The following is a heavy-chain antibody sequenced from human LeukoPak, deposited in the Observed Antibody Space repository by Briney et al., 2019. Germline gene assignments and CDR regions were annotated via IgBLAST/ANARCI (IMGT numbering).Heavy chain of an antibody. CDR2: IIPIFGTA. D-gene: IGHD3-22*01. CDR1: GGTFSSYA. V-gene: IGHV1-69*05. CDR3: ARGGYYDSSGYFDY. Sequence: GSSVKVSCKASGGTFSSYAISWVRQAPGQGLEWMGGIIPIFGTAIYAQKFQGRVTITTDESTSTAYMELSSPRSEDTAVYYCARGGYYDSSGYFDYWGQGTLVTVSS. J-gene: IGHJ4*02.